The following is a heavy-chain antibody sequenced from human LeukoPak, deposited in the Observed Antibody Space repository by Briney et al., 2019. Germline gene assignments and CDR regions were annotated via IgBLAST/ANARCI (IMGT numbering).Heavy chain of an antibody. J-gene: IGHJ6*03. V-gene: IGHV1-18*01. CDR2: ISAYNGNT. CDR3: ARVESGYYYGSGSYYYYMDV. Sequence: ASVKVSCKASGYIFTSYGISWVRQAPGQGLEWMGWISAYNGNTNYAQKLQGRVTMTTDTSTSTAYMELRSLRSDDTAVYYCARVESGYYYGSGSYYYYMDVWGKGTTVTVSS. CDR1: GYIFTSYG. D-gene: IGHD3-10*01.